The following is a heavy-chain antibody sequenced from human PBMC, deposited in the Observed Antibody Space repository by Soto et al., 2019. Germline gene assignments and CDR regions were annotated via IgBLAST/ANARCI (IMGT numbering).Heavy chain of an antibody. CDR1: GGSFSGYY. V-gene: IGHV4-34*01. CDR2: INHSGST. CDR3: ARDLSVSGHTPGVYFDY. Sequence: SETLSLTSAVYGGSFSGYYWTWIRQPPGTGLEWIGEINHSGSTNYNPSLKSRVTISVDTSKNQFSLKLTSVTAADTAVYYCARDLSVSGHTPGVYFDYWGQGTLVTVSS. J-gene: IGHJ4*02. D-gene: IGHD3-3*01.